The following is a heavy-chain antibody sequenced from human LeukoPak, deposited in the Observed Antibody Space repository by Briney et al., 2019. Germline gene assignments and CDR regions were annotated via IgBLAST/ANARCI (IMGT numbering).Heavy chain of an antibody. J-gene: IGHJ3*02. CDR3: AITHDSSGYYGGAFDI. CDR2: IYYSGST. CDR1: GGSISSYY. V-gene: IGHV4-59*01. Sequence: SETLSLTCTVSGGSISSYYWSWIRQPPGKGLEWIGYIYYSGSTNYNPSLKSRVTISVDTSKNQFSLKLSSVTAADTAVYYCAITHDSSGYYGGAFDIWRQGTMVTVSS. D-gene: IGHD3-22*01.